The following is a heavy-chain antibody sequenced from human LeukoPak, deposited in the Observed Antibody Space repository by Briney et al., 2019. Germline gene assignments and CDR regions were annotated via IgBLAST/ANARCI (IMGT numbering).Heavy chain of an antibody. CDR2: IIPILGIA. J-gene: IGHJ5*02. CDR3: ASGADIVVVPAAGGWFDP. CDR1: GGTFSSYG. Sequence: SVKVSCKSSGGTFSSYGISWVRQAPGQGLEWMGRIIPILGIAKYAQKFQGRVTITADKSTSTAYMELSSLRSEDTAVYYCASGADIVVVPAAGGWFDPWGQGTLVTVSS. D-gene: IGHD2-2*01. V-gene: IGHV1-69*04.